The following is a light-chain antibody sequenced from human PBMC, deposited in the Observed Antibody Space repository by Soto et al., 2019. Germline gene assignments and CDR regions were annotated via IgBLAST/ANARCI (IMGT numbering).Light chain of an antibody. Sequence: QSALTQPASVSGSPGQSITISCTGTSSDVGGYEYVSWYQQYPGKAPKLMIYEVIDRPAGAPRRFSGSKSGNTASLTISGLQAEDEADYYCSSYTSSSTRVFGGGTKLTVL. V-gene: IGLV2-14*01. CDR2: EVI. J-gene: IGLJ3*02. CDR1: SSDVGGYEY. CDR3: SSYTSSSTRV.